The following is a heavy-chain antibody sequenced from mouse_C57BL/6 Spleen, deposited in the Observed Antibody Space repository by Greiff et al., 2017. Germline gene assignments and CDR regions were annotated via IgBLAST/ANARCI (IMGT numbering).Heavy chain of an antibody. CDR1: GFTFSDYG. CDR2: ISSGSSTI. J-gene: IGHJ3*01. Sequence: EVMLVESGGGLVKPGGSLKLSCAASGFTFSDYGMHWVRQAPEKGLEWVAYISSGSSTIYYADTVKGRFTISRDNAKNTLFLQMTSLRAEDTAMYYCAKILFAYWGQGTLVTVSA. V-gene: IGHV5-17*01. CDR3: AKILFAY.